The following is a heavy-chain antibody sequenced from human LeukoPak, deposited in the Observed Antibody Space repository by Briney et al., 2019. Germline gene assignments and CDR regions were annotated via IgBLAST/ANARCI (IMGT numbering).Heavy chain of an antibody. CDR2: IYTSGST. CDR3: AIEIVGATNKARRIDY. CDR1: GGSISSGSYY. D-gene: IGHD1-26*01. V-gene: IGHV4-61*02. Sequence: PSQTLSLTCTVSGGSISSGSYYWNWIRQPAGKGLEWIGRIYTSGSTNYNPSLKSRVTISVDTSKNQFSLKLSSVTAADTAVYYCAIEIVGATNKARRIDYWGQGTLVTVSS. J-gene: IGHJ4*02.